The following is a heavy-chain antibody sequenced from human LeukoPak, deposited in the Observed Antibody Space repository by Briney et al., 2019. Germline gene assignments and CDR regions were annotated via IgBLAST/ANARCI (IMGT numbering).Heavy chain of an antibody. J-gene: IGHJ3*02. V-gene: IGHV5-51*01. CDR3: ARPAMIDAFDI. CDR2: IYPGDSDT. CDR1: GYSFTSYW. D-gene: IGHD2-2*01. Sequence: GESLKISCKGSGYSFTSYWIGWVRQMPVKGLEWMGIIYPGDSDTGYSPSFQGQVTISADKSISTAYLQWSSLKASDTAMYYCARPAMIDAFDIWGQGTMVTVSS.